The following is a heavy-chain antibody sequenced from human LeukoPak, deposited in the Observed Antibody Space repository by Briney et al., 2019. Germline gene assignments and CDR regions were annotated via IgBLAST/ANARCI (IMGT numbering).Heavy chain of an antibody. D-gene: IGHD3-22*01. V-gene: IGHV4-31*03. CDR3: ARGSTTGVSTMTVVVPEYYFDY. CDR1: GSSISSGGYY. Sequence: PSQTLSLTCTVSGSSISSGGYYWSWIRQHPGKGLEWIGYIYYSGSTYYNPSLKSRVTISVDTSKNQFSLKLSSVTAADTAVYYCARGSTTGVSTMTVVVPEYYFDYWGQGTLVTVSS. CDR2: IYYSGST. J-gene: IGHJ4*02.